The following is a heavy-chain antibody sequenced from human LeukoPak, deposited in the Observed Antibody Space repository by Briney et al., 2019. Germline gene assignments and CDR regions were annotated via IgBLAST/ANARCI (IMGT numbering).Heavy chain of an antibody. J-gene: IGHJ4*02. CDR2: IYTGGTT. CDR3: AREFGYAVTSLDY. CDR1: GGSISSGNYY. V-gene: IGHV4-61*02. Sequence: SQTLSLTCTVSGGSISSGNYYWSWIRQPPGKGLEWIGRIYTGGTTHYNPSLKSRVTISVDTSKNQFALKLSSVTAADTALYYCAREFGYAVTSLDYWGQGTLVTVSS. D-gene: IGHD4-17*01.